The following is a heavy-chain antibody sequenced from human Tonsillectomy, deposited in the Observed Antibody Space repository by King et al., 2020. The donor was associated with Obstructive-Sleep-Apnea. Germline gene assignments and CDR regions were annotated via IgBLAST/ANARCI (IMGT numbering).Heavy chain of an antibody. J-gene: IGHJ6*02. D-gene: IGHD3-10*01. Sequence: VQLQESGPGLVKPSETLSLTCTVSGASVSSSSYYWSWIRQPPGKGLDWIANIYYSGSTNYNPSLKSRVTISVDTSKNQFSLKLTSVTAADTAVYYCVRGSGSDHYYYYGLDVWGQGTTVTVSS. V-gene: IGHV4-61*01. CDR3: VRGSGSDHYYYYGLDV. CDR2: IYYSGST. CDR1: GASVSSSSYY.